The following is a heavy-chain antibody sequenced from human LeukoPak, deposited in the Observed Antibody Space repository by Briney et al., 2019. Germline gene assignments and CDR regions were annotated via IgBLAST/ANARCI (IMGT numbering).Heavy chain of an antibody. V-gene: IGHV3-43*02. D-gene: IGHD3-9*01. J-gene: IGHJ4*02. Sequence: GGSLRLSCVASGFTFDDYAMHWVRQAPGKGLEWVSLISGDGGSTYYADSVKGRFTISRDNSKNSLYLQMNSLRTEDTALYYCVKDRSRTLRYFDWLLDYWGQGTLVTVSS. CDR1: GFTFDDYA. CDR2: ISGDGGST. CDR3: VKDRSRTLRYFDWLLDY.